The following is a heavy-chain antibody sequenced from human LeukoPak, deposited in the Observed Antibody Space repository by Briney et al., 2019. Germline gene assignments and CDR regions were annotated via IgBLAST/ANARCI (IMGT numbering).Heavy chain of an antibody. CDR2: MNPNSGNT. D-gene: IGHD3-10*01. CDR1: GYTFTSYD. Sequence: GASVKVSCKASGYTFTSYDINWVRQATGQGLEWMGWMNPNSGNTGYAQKFQGRVTMTRNTSISTAYMELSSLRSEDTAVYYCARETYYYGSGSYWTNNWFDPWAREPWSPSPQ. CDR3: ARETYYYGSGSYWTNNWFDP. J-gene: IGHJ5*02. V-gene: IGHV1-8*01.